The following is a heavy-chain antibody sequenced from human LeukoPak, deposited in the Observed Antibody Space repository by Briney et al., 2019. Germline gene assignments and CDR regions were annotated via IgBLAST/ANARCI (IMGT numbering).Heavy chain of an antibody. CDR1: GFLFSSYC. V-gene: IGHV3-30*14. CDR3: ARGGHIVVVAALNT. J-gene: IGHJ5*02. Sequence: GGSLRLSCAASGFLFSSYCFHWVRQAPGKGLEWVAAISYDGSDNYYAESVKGRFTISRDNSKDTLYLQMNSLRTEDTAVYYCARGGHIVVVAALNTWGQGTLVAVSP. CDR2: ISYDGSDN. D-gene: IGHD2-21*02.